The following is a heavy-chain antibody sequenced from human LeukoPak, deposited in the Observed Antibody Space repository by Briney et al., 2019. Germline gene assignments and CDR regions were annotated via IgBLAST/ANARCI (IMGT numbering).Heavy chain of an antibody. Sequence: GGSLRLSCAASGFTVSSSYMTWVRQAPGKGLEWVANIKQDGSEKYYVDSVKGRFTISRDNAKNSLYLQMNSLRAEDTAVYYCARYSDYGDYLPFDYWGQGTLVTVSS. CDR3: ARYSDYGDYLPFDY. V-gene: IGHV3-7*01. CDR1: GFTVSSSY. CDR2: IKQDGSEK. J-gene: IGHJ4*02. D-gene: IGHD4-17*01.